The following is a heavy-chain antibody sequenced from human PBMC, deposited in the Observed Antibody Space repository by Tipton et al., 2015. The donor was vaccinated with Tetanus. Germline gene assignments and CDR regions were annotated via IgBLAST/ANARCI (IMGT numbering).Heavy chain of an antibody. V-gene: IGHV3-11*06. CDR3: ARGDWNYGVDYYYGMDV. CDR1: GFTFSDYY. Sequence: SLRLSCAASGFTFSDYYMSWIRQAPGKGLEWVSYISSSSSYTNYADSVKGRFTISRDNAKNSLYLQMNSLRAEDTAVYYCARGDWNYGVDYYYGMDVWGQGTTVTVSS. J-gene: IGHJ6*02. CDR2: ISSSSSYT. D-gene: IGHD1-7*01.